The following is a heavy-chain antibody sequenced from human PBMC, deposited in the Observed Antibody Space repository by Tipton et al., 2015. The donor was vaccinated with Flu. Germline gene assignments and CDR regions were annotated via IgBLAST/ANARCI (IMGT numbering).Heavy chain of an antibody. CDR3: ASTITPNDAFDI. J-gene: IGHJ3*02. D-gene: IGHD5-12*01. CDR1: GGSISSSGYY. V-gene: IGHV4-31*03. Sequence: TLSLTCTVSGGSISSSGYYWSWIRQHPGKGLEWIGYIYYSGSTYYNPSLKSRVTISVDTSKNQFPLKLSSVTAADTAVYYCASTITPNDAFDIWGQGTMVTVSS. CDR2: IYYSGST.